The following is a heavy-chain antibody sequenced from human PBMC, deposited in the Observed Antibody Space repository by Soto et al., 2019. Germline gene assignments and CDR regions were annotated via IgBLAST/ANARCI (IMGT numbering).Heavy chain of an antibody. Sequence: DVQVVESGGGLIQPGGSLRLSCAASGFTVSNNYMSWVRHGPGKGLEWVSTIYRGDSTYYADSVKGRFTISRDNSKNTLYLLMNSLRTADTAVYYCARYYEYSGLTSGGMDVLGQGTKVTFSS. D-gene: IGHD5-12*01. CDR2: IYRGDST. J-gene: IGHJ6*02. CDR1: GFTVSNNY. CDR3: ARYYEYSGLTSGGMDV. V-gene: IGHV3-53*01.